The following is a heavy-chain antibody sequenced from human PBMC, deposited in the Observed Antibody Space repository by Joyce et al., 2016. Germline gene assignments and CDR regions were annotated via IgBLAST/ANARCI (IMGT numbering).Heavy chain of an antibody. D-gene: IGHD4-23*01. CDR1: GFTFGDYS. Sequence: EVHLVESGGGLVKPGRSLRLSCTTSGFTFGDYSMSWFRQAPGKGLEWVGLIRNRAYGGTTEYAASVKGRFTISRDDSKRIAYLQLNNLKTEDTAVYYCVNSAQNWFDPWGQGTLVTVSS. J-gene: IGHJ5*02. V-gene: IGHV3-49*05. CDR2: IRNRAYGGTT. CDR3: VNSAQNWFDP.